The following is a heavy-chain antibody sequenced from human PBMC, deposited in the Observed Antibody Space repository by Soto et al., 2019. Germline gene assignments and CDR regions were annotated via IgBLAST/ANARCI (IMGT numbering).Heavy chain of an antibody. CDR2: ILSNDEK. Sequence: SGPTLVNPTETLTLTCTVSGFSLSNARMGVSWIRQPPGKALEWLAHILSNDEKSYSTSLKSRLTISKDTSKSQVVLTMTNMDPVDTATYYCARIAYVWGSYRPFDYWGQGTLVTVSS. V-gene: IGHV2-26*01. J-gene: IGHJ4*02. CDR1: GFSLSNARMG. CDR3: ARIAYVWGSYRPFDY. D-gene: IGHD3-16*02.